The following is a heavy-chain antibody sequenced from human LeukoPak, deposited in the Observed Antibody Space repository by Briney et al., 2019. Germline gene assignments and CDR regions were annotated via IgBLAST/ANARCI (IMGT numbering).Heavy chain of an antibody. D-gene: IGHD3-10*01. V-gene: IGHV4-31*03. CDR3: ARARGYYYGSGSYHFDY. Sequence: PSQTLSLTCTVSGGSISSGGYSWSWIRQHPGKGLEWIGYIYYSGSTYYHPSLKSRVTISVDTSKNPFSLKLSSVTAADTAVYYCARARGYYYGSGSYHFDYWGQGTLVTVSS. CDR2: IYYSGST. J-gene: IGHJ4*02. CDR1: GGSISSGGYS.